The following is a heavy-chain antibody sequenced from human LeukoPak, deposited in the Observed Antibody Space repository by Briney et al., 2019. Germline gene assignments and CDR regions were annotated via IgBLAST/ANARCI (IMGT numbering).Heavy chain of an antibody. D-gene: IGHD1-26*01. J-gene: IGHJ4*02. Sequence: GASVKVSCKSSGYTLSVLPIHWVRQAPGKGLECMGGYEPEDGETFYTQEFQGRVTMTEDISTDTAYMELSSLRSDDTAMYYCASFGSEIDYWGQGTLVTVSS. CDR2: YEPEDGET. CDR3: ASFGSEIDY. V-gene: IGHV1-24*01. CDR1: GYTLSVLP.